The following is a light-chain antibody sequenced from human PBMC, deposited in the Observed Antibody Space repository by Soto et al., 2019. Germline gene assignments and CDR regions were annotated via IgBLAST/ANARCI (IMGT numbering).Light chain of an antibody. CDR1: QGISSY. CDR3: QQLNSYPSIT. V-gene: IGKV1-9*01. J-gene: IGKJ5*01. Sequence: DIQLTQSPSFLSASVGDRVTITCRASQGISSYLAWYQQKPGKAPKLLIYAASTLQSGVPSRFSGSASGTEFTLTISSLQPEDFATYYCQQLNSYPSITFGEGTRLEIK. CDR2: AAS.